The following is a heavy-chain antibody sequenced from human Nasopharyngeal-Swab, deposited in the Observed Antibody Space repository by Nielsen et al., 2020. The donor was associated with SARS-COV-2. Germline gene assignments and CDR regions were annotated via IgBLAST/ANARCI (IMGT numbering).Heavy chain of an antibody. V-gene: IGHV3-33*01. CDR2: IRYDGNNK. CDR3: ARDFDTAMYHSFFDY. J-gene: IGHJ4*02. D-gene: IGHD5-18*01. Sequence: WSRQPAGKGMEWVAIIRYDGNNKYYADSVKGRFTISRDNSKNTLYLQMNSLRAEDTAVYYCARDFDTAMYHSFFDYWGQGTLVTVSS.